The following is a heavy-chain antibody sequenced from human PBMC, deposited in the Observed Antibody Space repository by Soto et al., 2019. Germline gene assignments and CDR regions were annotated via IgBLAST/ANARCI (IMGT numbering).Heavy chain of an antibody. V-gene: IGHV1-18*01. CDR3: ARERITIFGARSRYYYGMDV. J-gene: IGHJ6*02. Sequence: GASVKVSCKASGYTFTRSGISWVRQAPGQGLEWLGCINPDNGNTNYAQHLQGRVSLTTDTSTSTAYMDLRSLRSDDTAVYYCARERITIFGARSRYYYGMDVWGQGTTVTVSS. CDR1: GYTFTRSG. D-gene: IGHD3-3*01. CDR2: INPDNGNT.